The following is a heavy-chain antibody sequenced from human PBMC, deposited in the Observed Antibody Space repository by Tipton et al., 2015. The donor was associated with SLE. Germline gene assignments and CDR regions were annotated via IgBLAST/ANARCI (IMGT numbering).Heavy chain of an antibody. CDR3: ARPVSF. J-gene: IGHJ4*02. D-gene: IGHD1-14*01. Sequence: TLSLTCTVSGGSISSGSYYWSWIRQPAGKGLEWIGYIYTSGSTNYNPSLKSRVTISVDTSKNQFSLKLSSATAADTAVYYCARPVSFWGQGTLVTVSS. CDR2: IYTSGST. V-gene: IGHV4-61*09. CDR1: GGSISSGSYY.